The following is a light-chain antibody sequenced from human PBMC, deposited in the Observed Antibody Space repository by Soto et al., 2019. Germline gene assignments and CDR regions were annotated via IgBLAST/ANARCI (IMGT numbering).Light chain of an antibody. J-gene: IGKJ5*01. Sequence: EIGLSQSPGTRSLSQGESATLSCRASQSVSSSYLAWYHQKPGQAPRLLLYGASSSATGIPDRFSGSGSGTDFTPTTNSLEPHDFAVSYCQQRDSWPITFGQGTRLEI. CDR2: GAS. CDR1: QSVSSSY. CDR3: QQRDSWPIT. V-gene: IGKV3D-20*02.